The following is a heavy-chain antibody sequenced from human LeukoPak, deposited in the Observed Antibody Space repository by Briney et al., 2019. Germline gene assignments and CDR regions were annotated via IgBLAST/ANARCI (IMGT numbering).Heavy chain of an antibody. J-gene: IGHJ3*02. V-gene: IGHV3-49*04. CDR1: GFTFGDYA. CDR3: TRRSYYSDAFDI. CDR2: IRSKAYGGTT. Sequence: PGRSLRLPCTASGFTFGDYAMSWVRQAPGRGLGWVGFIRSKAYGGTTEYAASVKGRFTISRDDSKSIAYLQMNSLKTEDTAVYYCTRRSYYSDAFDIWGQGTMVTVSS. D-gene: IGHD3-10*01.